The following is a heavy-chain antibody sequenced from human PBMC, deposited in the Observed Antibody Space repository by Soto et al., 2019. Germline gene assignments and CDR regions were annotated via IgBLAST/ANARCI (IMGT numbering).Heavy chain of an antibody. V-gene: IGHV3-33*01. CDR1: GFTFSSYG. Sequence: QVQLVESGGGVVQPGRSLRLSCAASGFTFSSYGMHWVRQAPGKGLEWVAVIWYDGSNKYYADSVKGRITISRDNSKNTLYLQMNSLRAEDTAVYYCARGAGTDNYFDCWGQGTLVTVSS. J-gene: IGHJ4*02. CDR2: IWYDGSNK. CDR3: ARGAGTDNYFDC.